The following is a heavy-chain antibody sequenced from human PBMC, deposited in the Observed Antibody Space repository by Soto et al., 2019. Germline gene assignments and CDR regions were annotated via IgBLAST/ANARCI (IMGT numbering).Heavy chain of an antibody. Sequence: PGGSLRLSCAASGLTVSSSYMSWVRQAPGKGLQWVSVIYSAGSTYYANSVKGRFTISRDISTNMVYLQMSSLTDEDTAIYYCAKKVNSGSGSQYFDYWGQGTLVTVSS. J-gene: IGHJ4*02. CDR3: AKKVNSGSGSQYFDY. V-gene: IGHV3-53*01. D-gene: IGHD3-10*01. CDR2: IYSAGST. CDR1: GLTVSSSY.